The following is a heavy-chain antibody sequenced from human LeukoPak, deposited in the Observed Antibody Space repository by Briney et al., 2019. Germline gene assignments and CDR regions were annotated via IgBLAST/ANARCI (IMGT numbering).Heavy chain of an antibody. CDR1: GGSISSSSYY. CDR3: ARDRYGSGSYFAV. CDR2: IYYSGST. Sequence: PSETLSLTCTVSGGSISSSSYYWGWIRQPPGKGLEWIGSIYYSGSTYYNPSLKSRVTISVDTSKNQFSLKLSSVTAADTAVYYCARDRYGSGSYFAVWGKGTTVTISS. J-gene: IGHJ6*04. V-gene: IGHV4-39*07. D-gene: IGHD3-10*01.